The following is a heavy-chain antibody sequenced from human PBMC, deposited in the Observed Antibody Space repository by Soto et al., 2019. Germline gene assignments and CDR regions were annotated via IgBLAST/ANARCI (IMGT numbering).Heavy chain of an antibody. V-gene: IGHV1-18*01. CDR3: ARAVDIVATLQPTYYYYYGMDV. CDR2: ISAYNGNT. Sequence: QVQLVQSGAEVKKPGASVKVSCKASGYTFTSYGISWVRQAPGQGLEWMGWISAYNGNTNYAQKLQGRVTMTTDTSTSTAYMELRSLRSDDTAVYYCARAVDIVATLQPTYYYYYGMDVWGQGTTVTVSS. D-gene: IGHD5-12*01. J-gene: IGHJ6*02. CDR1: GYTFTSYG.